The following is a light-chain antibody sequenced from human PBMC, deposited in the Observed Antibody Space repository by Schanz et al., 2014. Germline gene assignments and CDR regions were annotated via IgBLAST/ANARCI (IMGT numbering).Light chain of an antibody. CDR3: CSYADGSTLI. J-gene: IGLJ2*01. CDR1: SSDVGSSDL. Sequence: QSVLTQPASVSGSPGQSITISCTGTSSDVGSSDLVSWYQQHPGKAPKVIIYEANKRPSGVSNRFSASKSGYTASLTISGLQAEDEADYYCCSYADGSTLIFGGGTKLTVL. V-gene: IGLV2-23*01. CDR2: EAN.